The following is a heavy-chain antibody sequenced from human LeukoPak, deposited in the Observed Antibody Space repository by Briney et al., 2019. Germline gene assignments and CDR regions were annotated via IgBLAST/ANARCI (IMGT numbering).Heavy chain of an antibody. D-gene: IGHD6-13*01. CDR1: GYTFTSYG. V-gene: IGHV1-18*01. Sequence: GASVKVSCKASGYTFTSYGISWVRQAPGQGLEWMGWISAYNGNTNYAQKLQGRVTMTTDTSTSTAYMELRSLRSDDTAVYYCARDLLDSSSWYLSRGQNWFDPWGQGTLVTVSS. CDR2: ISAYNGNT. CDR3: ARDLLDSSSWYLSRGQNWFDP. J-gene: IGHJ5*02.